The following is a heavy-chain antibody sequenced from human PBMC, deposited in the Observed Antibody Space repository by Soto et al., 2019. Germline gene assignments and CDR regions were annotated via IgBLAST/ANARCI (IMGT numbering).Heavy chain of an antibody. CDR1: GFTVSDNY. CDR3: AREVGSSTSSHYFYYYAMDV. J-gene: IGHJ6*02. CDR2: IYGDGST. V-gene: IGHV3-66*01. D-gene: IGHD6-6*01. Sequence: MRLSCAVSGFTVSDNYMIWVRQAPGKGLEWVSVIYGDGSTYYADSVKGRFDISRDNSKNMVYLQMNSLRGEDTAVYYCAREVGSSTSSHYFYYYAMDVWGQGTTVTVSS.